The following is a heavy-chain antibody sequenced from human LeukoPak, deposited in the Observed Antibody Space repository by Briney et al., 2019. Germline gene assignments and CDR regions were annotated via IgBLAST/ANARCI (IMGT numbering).Heavy chain of an antibody. Sequence: GGSLRLSCGASGFTFSSHAMSWVRQAPGKGLEWVSAISGSGGSTYYADSVKGRFTTSRDNSKNTLYLQMNSLRAEDTAVYYCATQDGSGSYYLRYYFDYWGQGTLVTVSS. CDR1: GFTFSSHA. D-gene: IGHD3-10*01. J-gene: IGHJ4*02. CDR2: ISGSGGST. CDR3: ATQDGSGSYYLRYYFDY. V-gene: IGHV3-23*01.